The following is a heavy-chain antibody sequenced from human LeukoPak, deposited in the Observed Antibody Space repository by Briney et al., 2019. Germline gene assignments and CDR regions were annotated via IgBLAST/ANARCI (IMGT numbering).Heavy chain of an antibody. CDR2: ISSSSSYI. CDR3: ARADYDSSGYPIDY. J-gene: IGHJ4*02. V-gene: IGHV3-21*04. D-gene: IGHD3-22*01. Sequence: PGGSLRLSCAASGFTCSSYSMNWVRQAPGKGLEWVSSISSSSSYIYYADSVKGRFTISRDNSKNTLYLQMNSLRAEDTAVYYCARADYDSSGYPIDYWGQGTLVTVSS. CDR1: GFTCSSYS.